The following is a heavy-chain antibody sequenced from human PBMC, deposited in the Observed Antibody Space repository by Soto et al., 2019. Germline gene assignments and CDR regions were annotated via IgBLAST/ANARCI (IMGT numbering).Heavy chain of an antibody. CDR3: ARQSPYTGSYYVLFDH. CDR1: GYSFTNYY. D-gene: IGHD1-26*01. V-gene: IGHV5-10-1*01. J-gene: IGHJ4*02. CDR2: IDPSDSYP. Sequence: GESLKISCKGSGYSFTNYYINWVRQVPGKGLEWMGKIDPSDSYPSYSPSFQGHVTISVDESTNTAYLQWSSLEASDTAMYYCARQSPYTGSYYVLFDHWGQGTQVTVSS.